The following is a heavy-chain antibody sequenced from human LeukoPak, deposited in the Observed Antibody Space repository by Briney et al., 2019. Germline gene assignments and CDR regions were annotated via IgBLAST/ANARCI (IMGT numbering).Heavy chain of an antibody. J-gene: IGHJ4*02. D-gene: IGHD2-2*02. Sequence: GGSLRLSCAASGFTVSSNYMNWVRQAPGKGLEWVSVIYTGGSTYYADSVKGRFTISRDSSKNSLYLQMNRLRAEDTAVYYCARDYTLWGQGTLVTVSS. CDR1: GFTVSSNY. CDR2: IYTGGST. CDR3: ARDYTL. V-gene: IGHV3-53*01.